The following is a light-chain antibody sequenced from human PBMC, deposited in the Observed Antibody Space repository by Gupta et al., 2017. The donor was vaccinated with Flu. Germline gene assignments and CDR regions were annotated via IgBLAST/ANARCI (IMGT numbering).Light chain of an antibody. J-gene: IGLJ1*01. CDR2: DVT. Sequence: QSAPTQARSVSGSPGQSVTISCTGSSNDVGGSNRVSWYQQRPGKAPKLILYDVTERPSGVLDRFSGSKSGNTASLTISGLQADDEADYYCSSHAGRVTWVFGTGTTVTVL. CDR1: SNDVGGSNR. V-gene: IGLV2-11*01. CDR3: SSHAGRVTWV.